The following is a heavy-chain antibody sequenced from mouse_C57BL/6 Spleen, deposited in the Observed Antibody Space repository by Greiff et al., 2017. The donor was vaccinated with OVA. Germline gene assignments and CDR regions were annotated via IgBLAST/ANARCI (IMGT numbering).Heavy chain of an antibody. CDR2: ISDGGSYT. Sequence: EVMLVESGGGLVKPGGSLKLSCAASGFTFSSYAMSWVRQTPEKRLEWVATISDGGSYTYYPDNVKGRFTISRDNAKNNLYLQMSHLKSEDTAMYYCARDPYYSNYGWYFDVWGTGTTVTVSS. CDR3: ARDPYYSNYGWYFDV. V-gene: IGHV5-4*03. J-gene: IGHJ1*03. CDR1: GFTFSSYA. D-gene: IGHD2-5*01.